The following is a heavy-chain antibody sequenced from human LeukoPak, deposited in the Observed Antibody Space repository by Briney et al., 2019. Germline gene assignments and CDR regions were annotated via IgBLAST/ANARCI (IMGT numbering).Heavy chain of an antibody. CDR3: AYGGGYYDSEYFDY. Sequence: QTGGSLRLSCAASGFTFSSYAMSWVRQAPGKVLEWVSAISGSGGSTYYADSVKGRFTISRDNSKNTLYLQMNSLRAEDTAVYYCAYGGGYYDSEYFDYWGQGTLVTVSS. D-gene: IGHD1-26*01. CDR2: ISGSGGST. V-gene: IGHV3-23*01. J-gene: IGHJ4*02. CDR1: GFTFSSYA.